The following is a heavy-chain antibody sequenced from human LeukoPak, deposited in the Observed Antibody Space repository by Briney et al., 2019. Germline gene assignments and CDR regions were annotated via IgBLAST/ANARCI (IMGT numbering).Heavy chain of an antibody. J-gene: IGHJ4*02. CDR2: ISYDGSNK. CDR3: ARDFWQWLVLFYFDY. CDR1: GFTFSSYG. D-gene: IGHD6-19*01. Sequence: PGGSLRLSCAASGFTFSSYGMHWVRQAPGKGLEWVAVISYDGSNKYYADSVKGRFTISRDNPKNTLYLQMNSLRAEDTAVYYCARDFWQWLVLFYFDYWGQGTLVTVSS. V-gene: IGHV3-30*19.